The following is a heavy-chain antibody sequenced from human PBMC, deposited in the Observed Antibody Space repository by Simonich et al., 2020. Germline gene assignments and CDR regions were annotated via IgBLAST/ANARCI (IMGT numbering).Heavy chain of an antibody. CDR2: KKQDGSEK. CDR1: GFTFSSNW. CDR3: ARDGLGTAYYYYMDV. Sequence: EVQLVESGGGLVQPVGSLRLSCAASGFTFSSNWMGWVRQGPGKGLEWVANKKQDGSEKYYVDSVKGRFTISRDNAKNSLYLQMNSRRAEDTAVYYCARDGLGTAYYYYMDVWGKGTTVTVSS. V-gene: IGHV3-7*01. D-gene: IGHD7-27*01. J-gene: IGHJ6*03.